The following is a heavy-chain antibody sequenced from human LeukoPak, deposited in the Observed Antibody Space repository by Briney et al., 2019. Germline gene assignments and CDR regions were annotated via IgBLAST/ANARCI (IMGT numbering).Heavy chain of an antibody. CDR3: TTWGGSFSGY. V-gene: IGHV3-15*01. J-gene: IGHJ4*02. Sequence: GGPLRLSCAASGFTFSNAWMAWVRLAPGKGLVFVGRIRNKSDGGTADSADPLKGRFTISRDDSTNTLYLQMNSLETEDTAVYYCTTWGGSFSGYRGQGTLVTVSS. D-gene: IGHD1-26*01. CDR2: IRNKSDGGTA. CDR1: GFTFSNAW.